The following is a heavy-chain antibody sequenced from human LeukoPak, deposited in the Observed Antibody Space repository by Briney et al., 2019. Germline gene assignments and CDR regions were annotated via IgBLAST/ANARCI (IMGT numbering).Heavy chain of an antibody. CDR2: TIPIFGTA. D-gene: IGHD3-22*01. CDR1: GGTFSSYA. Sequence: GSSVKVSCKASGGTFSSYAISWVRQAPGQGLEWMGGTIPIFGTANYAQKFQGRVTITTDESTSTAYMELSSLRSEDTAVYYCARGDGGGGTMIVFDSLDYWGQGTLVTVSS. V-gene: IGHV1-69*05. CDR3: ARGDGGGGTMIVFDSLDY. J-gene: IGHJ4*02.